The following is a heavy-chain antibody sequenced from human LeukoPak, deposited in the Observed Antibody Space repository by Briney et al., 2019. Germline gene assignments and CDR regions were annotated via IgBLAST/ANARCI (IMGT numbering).Heavy chain of an antibody. CDR1: GFTFSSYA. J-gene: IGHJ4*02. V-gene: IGHV3-30*04. Sequence: PGGSLRLSCAASGFTFSSYAMHWVRQAPGKGLEWVAVISYDGSNKYYADSVKGRFTISRDNSKNTLYLQMNTLRAEDTAVYYCANYYADYSDYWGQGTLVTVSS. CDR2: ISYDGSNK. CDR3: ANYYADYSDY. D-gene: IGHD1-26*01.